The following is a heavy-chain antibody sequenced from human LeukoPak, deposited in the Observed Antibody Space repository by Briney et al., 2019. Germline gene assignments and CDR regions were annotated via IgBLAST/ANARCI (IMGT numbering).Heavy chain of an antibody. J-gene: IGHJ6*02. CDR3: ARDTSAKIALGNYYYFGMDV. Sequence: PSETLSLTCTVSGGSISSGDYYWSWIRQPPGKGLEWIGYIYYSGSTYYNPSLKSRVTISVDTSKNQFSLKLSSVTAADTAVYYCARDTSAKIALGNYYYFGMDVWGRGTTVTVSS. D-gene: IGHD3-16*01. CDR2: IYYSGST. V-gene: IGHV4-30-4*08. CDR1: GGSISSGDYY.